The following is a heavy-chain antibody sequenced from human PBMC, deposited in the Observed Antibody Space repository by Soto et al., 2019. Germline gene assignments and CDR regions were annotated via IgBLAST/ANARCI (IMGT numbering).Heavy chain of an antibody. CDR2: ISCSGGST. J-gene: IGHJ4*02. CDR3: AKDLQWLVSDRSGRGFDY. V-gene: IGHV3-23*01. D-gene: IGHD6-19*01. CDR1: GFTFSSYA. Sequence: GGSLRLSCAASGFTFSSYAMSWVRQAPGKGLEWVSAISCSGGSTYYADSVKGRFTISRDNSKNTLYLQMNSLRAEDSAVYYCAKDLQWLVSDRSGRGFDYWGQGTLVTVSS.